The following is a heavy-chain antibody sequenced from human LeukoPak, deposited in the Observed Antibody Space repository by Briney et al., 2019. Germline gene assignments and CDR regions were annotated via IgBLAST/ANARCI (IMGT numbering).Heavy chain of an antibody. CDR1: GFTVSSNY. D-gene: IGHD6-13*01. CDR2: IYSGGST. J-gene: IGHJ4*02. Sequence: GGSLRLSCAASGFTVSSNYMSWVRQAPGKGLEWVSVIYSGGSTYYADSVKGRFTISRDNSKNTLYLQINSLRAEDTAVYYCARDNGYSSSWYFDYWGQGTLVAVSS. CDR3: ARDNGYSSSWYFDY. V-gene: IGHV3-66*01.